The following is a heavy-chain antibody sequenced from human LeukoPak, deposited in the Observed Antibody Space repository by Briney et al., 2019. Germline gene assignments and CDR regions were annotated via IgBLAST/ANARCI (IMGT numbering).Heavy chain of an antibody. D-gene: IGHD3-22*01. CDR1: GGSISSSSYY. CDR3: ARNWWLLLPWFDP. CDR2: IYYSGST. V-gene: IGHV4-39*06. J-gene: IGHJ5*02. Sequence: SETLSLTCTVSGGSISSSSYYWGWIRQPPGKGLEWIGSIYYSGSTYYNPSLKSRVTISVDTSKNQFPLKLSSVAAADTAVYYCARNWWLLLPWFDPWGQGTLVTVSS.